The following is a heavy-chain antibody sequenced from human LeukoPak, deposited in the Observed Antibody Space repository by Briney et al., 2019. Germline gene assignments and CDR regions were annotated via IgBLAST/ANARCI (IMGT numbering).Heavy chain of an antibody. CDR1: GGSIDSWY. Sequence: PSEPLCLTCTVSGGSIDSWYWSWLRQPPGKGLERSGYIYCSGSTNSNLSLESRVTMFVDMSKNQFSLRLSSVTAAYTSVYYCARLMAYSSSSPFYYWGQGTLVTVSS. CDR2: IYCSGST. CDR3: ARLMAYSSSSPFYY. J-gene: IGHJ4*02. V-gene: IGHV4-59*08. D-gene: IGHD6-6*01.